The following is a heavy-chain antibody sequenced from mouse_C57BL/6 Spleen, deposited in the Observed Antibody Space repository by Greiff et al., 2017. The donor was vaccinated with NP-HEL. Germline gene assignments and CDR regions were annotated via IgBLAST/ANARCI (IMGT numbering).Heavy chain of an antibody. J-gene: IGHJ3*01. CDR2: IHPNSGSP. CDR1: GYTFTSYW. V-gene: IGHV1-64*01. Sequence: QVQLQQPGAELVKPGASVKLSCKASGYTFTSYWMHWVKQRPGQGLEWIGMIHPNSGSPNYNEKFKSKATLTVDTSSSTAYLQLSSLTSEDSAVYDGAREGDYANYSGLAYWGQGTLVTVSA. CDR3: AREGDYANYSGLAY. D-gene: IGHD2-1*01.